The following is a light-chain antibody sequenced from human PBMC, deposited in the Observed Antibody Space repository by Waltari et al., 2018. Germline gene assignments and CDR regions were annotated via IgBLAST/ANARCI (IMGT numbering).Light chain of an antibody. J-gene: IGKJ3*01. CDR2: GAS. CDR3: QKYDSAPFT. V-gene: IGKV1-27*01. CDR1: QGITNY. Sequence: DIQMTQSPSSLSASVGDRVTITSRASQGITNYLDWYQQKPGKVPKLLISGASTLQSGVPSRFSGSGSGTDFTLTISSLQPECVATYYCQKYDSAPFTFGPGTKVDIK.